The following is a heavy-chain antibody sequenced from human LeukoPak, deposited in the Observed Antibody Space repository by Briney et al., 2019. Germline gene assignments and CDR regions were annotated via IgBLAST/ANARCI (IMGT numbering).Heavy chain of an antibody. CDR1: GYTLSQLS. CDR2: FDPEDGET. CDR3: ATESNGYNYY. Sequence: ASVKVSCKVSGYTLSQLSMHWVRQAPGKGLEWMGGFDPEDGETIYAQKFQGRVTMTEDTSTDTAYMGMRSLRSEDTAVYYCATESNGYNYYWGQGPLVTVSS. V-gene: IGHV1-24*01. J-gene: IGHJ4*02. D-gene: IGHD3-22*01.